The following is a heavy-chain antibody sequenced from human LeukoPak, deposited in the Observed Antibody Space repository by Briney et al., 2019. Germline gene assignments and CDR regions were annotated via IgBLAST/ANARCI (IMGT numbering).Heavy chain of an antibody. J-gene: IGHJ4*02. CDR2: IYSGGST. Sequence: GGSLRLSCAASGFTVSSNYMSWVRQAPGKGLEWVSVIYSGGSTYYADSVKGRFTISRDNSKNTLYLQMNSLRAEDTAVYYCAKDRWLEWELPDYWGQGTLVTVSS. D-gene: IGHD1-26*01. CDR1: GFTVSSNY. V-gene: IGHV3-53*01. CDR3: AKDRWLEWELPDY.